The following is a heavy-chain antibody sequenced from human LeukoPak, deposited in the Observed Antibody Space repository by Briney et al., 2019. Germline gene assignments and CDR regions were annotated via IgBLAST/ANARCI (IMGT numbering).Heavy chain of an antibody. CDR3: ARVMGGGYDFGAFDI. V-gene: IGHV1-8*01. D-gene: IGHD5-12*01. CDR1: GYTFTSYD. J-gene: IGHJ3*02. CDR2: MNPNSGNT. Sequence: ASVKVSCKASGYTFTSYDINWVRQATGQGLEWMGWMNPNSGNTGYAQKFQGRVTITADESTSTAYMELSSLRSEDTAVYYCARVMGGGYDFGAFDIWGQGTMVTVSS.